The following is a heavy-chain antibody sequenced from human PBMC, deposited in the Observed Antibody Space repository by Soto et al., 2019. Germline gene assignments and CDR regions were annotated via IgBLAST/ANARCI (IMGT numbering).Heavy chain of an antibody. V-gene: IGHV3-21*06. CDR1: GFTLTNEN. J-gene: IGHJ4*02. D-gene: IGHD3-22*01. CDR3: ARDPPLSMIVVVGVGGF. CDR2: ISSRSTFI. Sequence: GGSLRLSCTVLGFTLTNENMNWVRQAPGKGLEWVSSISSRSTFINYADSVKGRFTISRDNDKGLVYLKMNSLRAEETAVYSCARDPPLSMIVVVGVGGFWGQGPLVTVSS.